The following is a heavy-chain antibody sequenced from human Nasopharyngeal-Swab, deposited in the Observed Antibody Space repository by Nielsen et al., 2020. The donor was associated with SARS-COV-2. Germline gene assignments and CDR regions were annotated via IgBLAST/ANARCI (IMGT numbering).Heavy chain of an antibody. V-gene: IGHV2-70*20. Sequence: SGPTLVKPTQTLTLTCTFSGFSLSTSGMCVSWVRQPPGKALEWLALIDWDDDKYYSTSLKTRLTISKDTSKNQVVLTMTNMDPVDTATYYCARSTRGGSGGSSTSWSWFPWGQGTLVTVSS. J-gene: IGHJ5*02. CDR2: IDWDDDK. D-gene: IGHD2-2*01. CDR3: ARSTRGGSGGSSTSWSWFP. CDR1: GFSLSTSGMC.